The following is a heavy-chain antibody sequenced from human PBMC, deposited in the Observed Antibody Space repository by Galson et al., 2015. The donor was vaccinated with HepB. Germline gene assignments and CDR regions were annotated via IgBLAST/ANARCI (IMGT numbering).Heavy chain of an antibody. Sequence: SVKVSCKASGYTFTSYAISWVRQAPGQGLEWMGWISTYSGDTNYAQNLQGRVTMTTDTSTSTAYMELRSLRSDDTAVYYCARDRFLEWLLQKDEDSYYKNMDVWGQGTTVTVS. J-gene: IGHJ6*01. V-gene: IGHV1-18*04. CDR2: ISTYSGDT. CDR1: GYTFTSYA. CDR3: ARDRFLEWLLQKDEDSYYKNMDV. D-gene: IGHD3-3*01.